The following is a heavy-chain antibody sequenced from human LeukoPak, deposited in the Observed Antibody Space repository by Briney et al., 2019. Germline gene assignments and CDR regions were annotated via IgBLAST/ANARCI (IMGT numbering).Heavy chain of an antibody. V-gene: IGHV4-59*01. CDR2: IYYSGST. Sequence: SETLSLTCTVSGGSISSYYWSWLRQPPGKGLEWIGYIYYSGSTNYNPSLKSRVTISVDTSKNQFSLKLSSVTAADTAVYYCARTSLAGKRNDAFDIWGQGTMVTVSS. D-gene: IGHD6-13*01. J-gene: IGHJ3*02. CDR1: GGSISSYY. CDR3: ARTSLAGKRNDAFDI.